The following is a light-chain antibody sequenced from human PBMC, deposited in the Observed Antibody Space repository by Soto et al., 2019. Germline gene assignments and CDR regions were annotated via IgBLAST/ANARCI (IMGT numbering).Light chain of an antibody. Sequence: AIQLTQFPSSLSASVGDRVTITCRASQGIRTDLGWYQQRPGKAPELLISGASTLQSGVPARFSGSGGGTEFTLTIYSLQPEDTATYYCLQDYNYPLTFGQGTKVEI. CDR2: GAS. CDR1: QGIRTD. J-gene: IGKJ1*01. CDR3: LQDYNYPLT. V-gene: IGKV1-6*01.